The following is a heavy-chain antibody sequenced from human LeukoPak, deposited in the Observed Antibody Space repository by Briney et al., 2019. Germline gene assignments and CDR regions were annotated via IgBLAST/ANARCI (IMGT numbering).Heavy chain of an antibody. D-gene: IGHD1-1*01. V-gene: IGHV1-69*13. J-gene: IGHJ4*02. CDR3: ARVMGVYTFDY. CDR2: IIPIFGTA. Sequence: SVKVSCKATGAAFSSYAISWVRQAPGQGLEWMGGIIPIFGTANYAQKFQGRVTITADESTSTAYMELSSLRSEDTAVYYCARVMGVYTFDYWGQGILVTVSS. CDR1: GAAFSSYA.